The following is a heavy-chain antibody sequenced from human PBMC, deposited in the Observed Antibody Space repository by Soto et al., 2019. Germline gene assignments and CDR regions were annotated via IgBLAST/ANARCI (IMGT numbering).Heavy chain of an antibody. V-gene: IGHV4-31*03. J-gene: IGHJ4*02. CDR1: GGSISSGGYY. CDR3: ARTFPSGYFDWLLSGLPIYFDY. CDR2: IYYSGST. Sequence: PSETLSLTCTVSGGSISSGGYYWRWIRQHPGKGLEWIGYIYYSGSTYYNPSLKSRVTISVDTSKNQFSLKLSSVTAADTAVYYCARTFPSGYFDWLLSGLPIYFDYWGQGTLVTVSS. D-gene: IGHD3-9*01.